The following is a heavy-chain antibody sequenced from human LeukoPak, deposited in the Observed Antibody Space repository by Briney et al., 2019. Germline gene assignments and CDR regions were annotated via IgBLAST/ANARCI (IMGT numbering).Heavy chain of an antibody. J-gene: IGHJ4*02. CDR1: GYSISSGYY. D-gene: IGHD3-22*01. Sequence: SETLSLTCTVSGYSISSGYYWGWIRQPPGKGLEWIGSIYHSGRTYYNPSLKSRVTISVDTSKNQFSLKLSSVTAADTAVYYCARLSRWENYYVSSGYPDYWGQGTLVTVSS. V-gene: IGHV4-38-2*02. CDR3: ARLSRWENYYVSSGYPDY. CDR2: IYHSGRT.